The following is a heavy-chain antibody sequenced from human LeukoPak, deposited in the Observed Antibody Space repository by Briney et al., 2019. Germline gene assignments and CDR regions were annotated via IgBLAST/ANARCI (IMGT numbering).Heavy chain of an antibody. CDR3: ARDLQQLVSNAFDI. D-gene: IGHD6-13*01. J-gene: IGHJ3*02. CDR2: INPIFGTA. CDR1: GGTFSSYA. V-gene: IGHV1-69*13. Sequence: ASVKVSCKASGGTFSSYAISWVRQAPGQGLEWMGGINPIFGTANYAQKFQGRVTITADESTSTAYMELSSLRSEDTAVYYCARDLQQLVSNAFDIWGQGTMVTVSS.